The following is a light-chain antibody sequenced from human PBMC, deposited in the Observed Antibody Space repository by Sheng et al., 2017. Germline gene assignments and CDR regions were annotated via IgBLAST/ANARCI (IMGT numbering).Light chain of an antibody. CDR3: QQRDSWPWT. Sequence: EIVLTQSPGTLSLSPGERATLSCRASQSVRSSYLAWYQQRPDQAPRLLIYGASSRATGIPDRFSGSGSGTDFTLIIRSLEPEDFAVYFCQQRDSWPWTFGQGTTIEIK. CDR1: QSVRSSY. J-gene: IGKJ1*01. V-gene: IGKV3-20*01. CDR2: GAS.